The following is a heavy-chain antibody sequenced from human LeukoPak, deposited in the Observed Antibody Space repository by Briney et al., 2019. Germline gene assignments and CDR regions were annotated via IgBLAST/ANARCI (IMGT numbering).Heavy chain of an antibody. V-gene: IGHV4-39*07. CDR1: GGSISSSSYY. Sequence: PSETLSLTCTVSGGSISSSSYYWGWIRQPPGKGLERIGSIYYSGSTYYNPSLKSRVTISLDTSKNQFSLNLSSVTAADTAVYYCARTSTYYDFWSGYRDFDYWGQGTLVTVSS. CDR2: IYYSGST. D-gene: IGHD3-3*01. CDR3: ARTSTYYDFWSGYRDFDY. J-gene: IGHJ4*02.